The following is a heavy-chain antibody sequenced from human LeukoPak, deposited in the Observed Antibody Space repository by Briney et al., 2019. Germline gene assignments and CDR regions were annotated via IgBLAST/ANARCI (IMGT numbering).Heavy chain of an antibody. V-gene: IGHV4-38-2*02. D-gene: IGHD3-10*01. Sequence: SETLSLTCSVSGDSITGYYWGWIRQPPGKGLEWIGNIYYTGNTYYNPSLKSRVTISVDTSKNQFSLKLSSVTAADTAVYYCAKSRQVWFGELDAFDIWGQGTMVTVSS. CDR3: AKSRQVWFGELDAFDI. CDR1: GDSITGYY. J-gene: IGHJ3*02. CDR2: IYYTGNT.